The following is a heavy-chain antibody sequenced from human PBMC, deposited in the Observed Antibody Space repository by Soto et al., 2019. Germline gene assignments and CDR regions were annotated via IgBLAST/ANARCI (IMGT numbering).Heavy chain of an antibody. CDR2: IWYDGSNK. Sequence: PGGSLRLSCAASGFTFSSYGMHWVRQAPGKGLEWVAVIWYDGSNKYYADSVKGRFTISRDNSKNTLYLQMNSLRAEDTAVYYCARDWYYYGSGSLDYGMDVWGQGTTVTVSS. CDR3: ARDWYYYGSGSLDYGMDV. CDR1: GFTFSSYG. V-gene: IGHV3-33*01. D-gene: IGHD3-10*01. J-gene: IGHJ6*02.